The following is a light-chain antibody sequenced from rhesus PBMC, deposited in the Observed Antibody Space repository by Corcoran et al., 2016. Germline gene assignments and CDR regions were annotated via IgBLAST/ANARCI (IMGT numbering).Light chain of an antibody. Sequence: DIQMTQSPSSLSASVGDTVTITCRASQSISSWLDWYQQKPGKAPKLLIYKASSLQSGVPSRFNGSGSGTDFTLTISSLQPEDFATYYCLQYSSSPYSFGQGTKVEIK. J-gene: IGKJ2*01. CDR3: LQYSSSPYS. CDR2: KAS. CDR1: QSISSW. V-gene: IGKV1-22*01.